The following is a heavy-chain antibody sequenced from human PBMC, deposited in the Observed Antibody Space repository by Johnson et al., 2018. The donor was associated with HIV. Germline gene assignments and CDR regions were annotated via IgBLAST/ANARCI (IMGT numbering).Heavy chain of an antibody. CDR2: IYSGDTT. J-gene: IGHJ3*02. CDR3: ARAYTYGAFDI. V-gene: IGHV3-66*01. D-gene: IGHD5-18*01. Sequence: VQLVESGGGLVQPGGSLRLSCAVSGFTFSSYAIHWVRQAPGKGLEWVSVIYSGDTTYYAGSVKGRFTISRDNSKNTLYLQMNSLRVDETAIYYCARAYTYGAFDIWGQGTMVTVSS. CDR1: GFTFSSYA.